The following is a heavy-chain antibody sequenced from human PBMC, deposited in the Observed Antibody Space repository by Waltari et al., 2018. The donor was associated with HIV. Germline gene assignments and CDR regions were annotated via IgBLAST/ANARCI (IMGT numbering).Heavy chain of an antibody. Sequence: QLQLQESGPGLVKPSETLSLTCTVSGGSISSSSYYWGWIRQPPGKGLEWIGSIYYSGSTYYNPSLKGRVTISVDTSKNQFSLKLSSVTAADTAVYYCASSQYCSSTSCYINWCDPWGQGTLVTVSS. V-gene: IGHV4-39*01. CDR1: GGSISSSSYY. CDR3: ASSQYCSSTSCYINWCDP. J-gene: IGHJ5*02. D-gene: IGHD2-2*01. CDR2: IYYSGST.